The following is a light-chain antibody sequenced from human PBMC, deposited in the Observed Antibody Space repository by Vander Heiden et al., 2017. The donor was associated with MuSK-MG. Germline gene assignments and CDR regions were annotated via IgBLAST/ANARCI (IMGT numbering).Light chain of an antibody. CDR1: SSNIGGNS. J-gene: IGLJ2*01. CDR3: AAWDDSLSGVI. CDR2: KNN. V-gene: IGLV1-47*01. Sequence: QSVLTPPPSASGTPGQRVTVSCSGTSSNIGGNSVYWYQQLPGTAPKLLIYKNNQRPSGVPDRFSGSKSGASASLAISGLRSEDEAAYYCAAWDDSLSGVIFGGGTKLTVL.